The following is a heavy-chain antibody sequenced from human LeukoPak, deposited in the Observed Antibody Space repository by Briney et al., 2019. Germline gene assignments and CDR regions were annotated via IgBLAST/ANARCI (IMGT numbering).Heavy chain of an antibody. CDR1: GGSISSYY. J-gene: IGHJ3*02. CDR3: AREVTDIVVVPAAMGAFDI. D-gene: IGHD2-2*01. Sequence: SETLSLTCTVSGGSISSYYWSWIRQPAGKGLEWIGRIYTSGSTNYNPSLKSRVTMSVDTSKNQFSLKLSSVTAADTAVCYCAREVTDIVVVPAAMGAFDIWGQGTMVTVSS. V-gene: IGHV4-4*07. CDR2: IYTSGST.